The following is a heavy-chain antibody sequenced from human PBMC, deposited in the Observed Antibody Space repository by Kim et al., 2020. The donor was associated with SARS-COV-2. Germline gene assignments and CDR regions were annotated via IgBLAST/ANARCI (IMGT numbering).Heavy chain of an antibody. V-gene: IGHV3-30*18. CDR1: GFTFSSYG. CDR2: ISYDGSNK. J-gene: IGHJ4*02. D-gene: IGHD6-19*01. CDR3: AKTGGYSSGWYRDYFDY. Sequence: GGSLRLSCAASGFTFSSYGMHWVRQAPGKGLEWVAVISYDGSNKYYADSVKGRFTISRDNSKNTLYLQMNSLRAEDTAVYYCAKTGGYSSGWYRDYFDYCGQGTLVTVSS.